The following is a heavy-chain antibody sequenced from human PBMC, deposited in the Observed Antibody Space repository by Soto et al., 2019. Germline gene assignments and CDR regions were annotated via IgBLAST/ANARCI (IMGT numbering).Heavy chain of an antibody. Sequence: GGSLRLSCAASGFTFSSFWMHWVRQAPGKGLVWVSRINNDGGGTTYADSVKGRFTISRDNARSTLSLQMNSLTAEDTAVYYCVRYFPRNWFVPWGRGTLVTVA. V-gene: IGHV3-74*03. CDR1: GFTFSSFW. CDR3: VRYFPRNWFVP. CDR2: INNDGGGT. J-gene: IGHJ5*02. D-gene: IGHD3-9*01.